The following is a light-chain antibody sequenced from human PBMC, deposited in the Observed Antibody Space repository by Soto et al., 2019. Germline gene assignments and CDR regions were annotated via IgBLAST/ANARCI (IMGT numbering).Light chain of an antibody. CDR3: QQLNRYQLA. Sequence: DIQLTQSPSFLSASVGDTVTITCRASKGTSTYLAWYQQKPGKVPKLLLRSASTLQSGVPPRFSGGGSGTEFSLSISTLQPDVSGIYDWQQLNRYQLACGGGTNVEIK. CDR2: SAS. CDR1: KGTSTY. J-gene: IGKJ4*01. V-gene: IGKV1-9*01.